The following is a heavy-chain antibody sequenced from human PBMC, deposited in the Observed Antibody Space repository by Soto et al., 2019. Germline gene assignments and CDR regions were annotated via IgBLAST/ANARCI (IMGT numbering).Heavy chain of an antibody. J-gene: IGHJ6*02. Sequence: SVKVSCKASGGTFSSYAISWVRQAPGQGLDWMGGIIPIFGTANYAQKFQSRVTITADESTSTAYMELSSLRSEDTAVYYCARGRMVRGVMQYYYYYGMDVWGQGTTVTVSS. D-gene: IGHD3-10*01. CDR1: GGTFSSYA. V-gene: IGHV1-69*13. CDR3: ARGRMVRGVMQYYYYYGMDV. CDR2: IIPIFGTA.